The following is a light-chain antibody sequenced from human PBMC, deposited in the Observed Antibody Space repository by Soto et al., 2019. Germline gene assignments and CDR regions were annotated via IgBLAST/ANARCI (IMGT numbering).Light chain of an antibody. CDR1: QSLLHSNGYNY. V-gene: IGKV2-28*01. J-gene: IGKJ2*01. CDR3: MQALQTPMST. Sequence: DIVMTQSPLSLPVTPGEPASISCRSSQSLLHSNGYNYLDWYLQKPGQSPQLLIYLGSNRASGVPDRFSGRGSGTDFTLKISRVEAEDVGVYYCMQALQTPMSTFGQGTKLEIK. CDR2: LGS.